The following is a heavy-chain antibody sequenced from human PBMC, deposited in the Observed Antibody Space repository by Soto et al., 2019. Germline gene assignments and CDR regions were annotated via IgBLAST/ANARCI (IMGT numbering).Heavy chain of an antibody. V-gene: IGHV4-31*03. CDR3: ASSSGYDFHYFDY. CDR1: GGSISSGGYY. Sequence: QVQLQESGPGLVKPSQTLSLTCTVSGGSISSGGYYWSWIRQHPGKGLEWIGYIYYSGSTYYNPSLKSRVTISVDTSKNQFSLKLSSVTAADTAVYSCASSSGYDFHYFDYWGQGTLVTVSS. J-gene: IGHJ4*02. D-gene: IGHD5-12*01. CDR2: IYYSGST.